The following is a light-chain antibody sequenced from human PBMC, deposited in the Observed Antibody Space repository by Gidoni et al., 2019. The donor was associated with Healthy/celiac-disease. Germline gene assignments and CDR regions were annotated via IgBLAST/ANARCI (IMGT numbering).Light chain of an antibody. CDR1: QGIRND. Sequence: AIQMTQSPSSLYASVGDRVTITFLASQGIRNDLGWYQHKPGKAPKLLIYAASSLQSGVPSMFSGSGSGTDFTLTIISLHPEDFATYYCLQDYNYPWTFGQGTKVEIK. CDR2: AAS. CDR3: LQDYNYPWT. V-gene: IGKV1-6*01. J-gene: IGKJ1*01.